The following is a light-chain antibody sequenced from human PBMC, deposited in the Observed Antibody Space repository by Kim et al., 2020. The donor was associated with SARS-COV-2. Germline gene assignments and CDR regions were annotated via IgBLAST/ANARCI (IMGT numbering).Light chain of an antibody. J-gene: IGKJ1*01. Sequence: DIQMTQSPSSLSASVGDRVTITCRASQSISTYLNWYQQKPGKAPKLLIYAASSLQSGVPSRFRGSGSGTDFTLTINSLQPEDFATYCCQQIYSTPPTFGQGTKVDIK. CDR3: QQIYSTPPT. V-gene: IGKV1-39*01. CDR1: QSISTY. CDR2: AAS.